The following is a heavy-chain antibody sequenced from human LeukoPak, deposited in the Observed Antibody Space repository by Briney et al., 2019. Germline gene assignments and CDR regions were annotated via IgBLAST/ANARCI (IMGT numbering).Heavy chain of an antibody. CDR2: ISSNGGST. V-gene: IGHV3-64*01. D-gene: IGHD4-17*01. CDR3: ARGGVPPHYGDYGELAFDI. J-gene: IGHJ3*02. Sequence: GGSLRLSCAASGFTFSSYAMHWVRQAPGKGLEYVSAISSNGGSTYYANSVKGRFTISRDNSKNTLYLQMGSLRAEDMAVYYCARGGVPPHYGDYGELAFDIWGLGTMVTVSS. CDR1: GFTFSSYA.